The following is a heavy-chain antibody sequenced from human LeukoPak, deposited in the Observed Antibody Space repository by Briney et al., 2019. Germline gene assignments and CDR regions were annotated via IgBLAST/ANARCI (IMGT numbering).Heavy chain of an antibody. J-gene: IGHJ4*02. D-gene: IGHD5-18*01. V-gene: IGHV3-7*01. CDR2: IKKDGSEK. CDR1: GFTFSSYT. Sequence: GGSLRLSCAASGFTFSSYTMNWVRQAPGKGLEWVANIKKDGSEKYSVDSVKGRFTISRDNAKTSLYLQMNTLRAEDTAVYYCARHLSGVTGYTYGRGIDYWGQGTLVTVSS. CDR3: ARHLSGVTGYTYGRGIDY.